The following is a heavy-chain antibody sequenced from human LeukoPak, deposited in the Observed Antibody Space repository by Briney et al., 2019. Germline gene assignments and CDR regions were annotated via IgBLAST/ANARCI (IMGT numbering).Heavy chain of an antibody. J-gene: IGHJ4*02. D-gene: IGHD3-16*01. Sequence: PGGSLRLSCAASGFTFSSYGMHWVRQAPGKGLEWVAVISYDGSNKYYADSVKGRFTISRDNSKNILYLQMNSLRPEDTAVYYCARVLPGRWGNFDYWGQGTLVTVSS. CDR2: ISYDGSNK. V-gene: IGHV3-30*03. CDR3: ARVLPGRWGNFDY. CDR1: GFTFSSYG.